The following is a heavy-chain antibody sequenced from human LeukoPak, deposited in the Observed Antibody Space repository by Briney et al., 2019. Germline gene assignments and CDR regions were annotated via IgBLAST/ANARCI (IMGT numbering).Heavy chain of an antibody. J-gene: IGHJ4*02. CDR3: ARHKATQYYYDSSGYPLDY. V-gene: IGHV3-30*03. Sequence: GGSLRLSCAASGFIFNNYGMHWVRQASGKGLEWVAVISYDGSNKYYVDSVKGRFTISRDNSKNTLYLQMNSLRAEDTAVYYCARHKATQYYYDSSGYPLDYWGQGTLVTVSS. CDR1: GFIFNNYG. CDR2: ISYDGSNK. D-gene: IGHD3-22*01.